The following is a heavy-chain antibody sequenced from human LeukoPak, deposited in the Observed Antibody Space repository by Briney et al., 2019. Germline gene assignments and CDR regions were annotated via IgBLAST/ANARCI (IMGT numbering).Heavy chain of an antibody. CDR1: GYTFTGDF. J-gene: IGHJ4*02. CDR2: INPNSGDT. V-gene: IGHV1-2*02. CDR3: ARDDYGDYFDY. Sequence: ASVKVSCKAFGYTFTGDFMHWVRQAPGQGLEWMGWINPNSGDTNYADKFQGRVTMTRDRSISTAYMDLSGLTSDDTAVYYCARDDYGDYFDYWGQGTLVTVSS. D-gene: IGHD4-17*01.